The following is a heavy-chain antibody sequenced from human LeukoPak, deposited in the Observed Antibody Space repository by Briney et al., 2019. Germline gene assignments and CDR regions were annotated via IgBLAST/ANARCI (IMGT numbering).Heavy chain of an antibody. CDR2: ISAYNGNT. V-gene: IGHV1-18*04. D-gene: IGHD3-10*01. Sequence: ASVKVSCKASGYTFTSYGISWVRQAPGQGLEWMGWISAYNGNTNYAQKLQGRVTMTTDTSTSTAYMELRSLRSDDTAVYDCARDLTMVRGVIRYYFDYWGQGTLVTVSS. J-gene: IGHJ4*02. CDR1: GYTFTSYG. CDR3: ARDLTMVRGVIRYYFDY.